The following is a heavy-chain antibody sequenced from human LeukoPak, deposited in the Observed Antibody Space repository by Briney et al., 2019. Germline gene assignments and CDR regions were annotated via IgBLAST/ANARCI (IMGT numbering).Heavy chain of an antibody. CDR2: IYASGST. J-gene: IGHJ5*02. Sequence: SETLSLTCSVSGGSIDSTTYYWGWIRQPAGRGLEWIGRIYASGSTNYNPSLKSRLTMSLDTSRNQVSLKLSSVTAADTAVYYCARHPGILRYFVFDPWGQGTLVTVSS. CDR3: ARHPGILRYFVFDP. V-gene: IGHV4-61*02. D-gene: IGHD3-9*01. CDR1: GGSIDSTTYY.